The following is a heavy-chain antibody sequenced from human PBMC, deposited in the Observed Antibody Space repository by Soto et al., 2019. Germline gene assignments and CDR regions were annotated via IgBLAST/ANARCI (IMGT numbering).Heavy chain of an antibody. CDR3: TKSRSAMVYYFDF. D-gene: IGHD1-20*01. J-gene: IGHJ4*02. Sequence: GGSLRLSCAASGFTFSSYAMNWVRQAPGKGLEWVSGISATGAKTYSADSVKGRFTTSRDNSKDTVYLEMNNLRAEDTAVYYCTKSRSAMVYYFDFWGLGALVTVSS. CDR1: GFTFSSYA. CDR2: ISATGAKT. V-gene: IGHV3-23*01.